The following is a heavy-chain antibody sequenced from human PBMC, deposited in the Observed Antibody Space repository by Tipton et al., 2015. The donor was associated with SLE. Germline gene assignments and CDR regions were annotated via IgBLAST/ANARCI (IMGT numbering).Heavy chain of an antibody. V-gene: IGHV3-7*01. CDR1: GFTFSSYW. CDR3: ARALLGYCSSTSCYTSPLGY. Sequence: AVSGFTFSSYWMSWVRQAPGKGLEWVANIKQDGSEKYYVDSVKGRFTISRDNAKNSLYLQMNSLRAEDTAVYYCARALLGYCSSTSCYTSPLGYWGQGTLVTVSS. D-gene: IGHD2-2*02. CDR2: IKQDGSEK. J-gene: IGHJ4*02.